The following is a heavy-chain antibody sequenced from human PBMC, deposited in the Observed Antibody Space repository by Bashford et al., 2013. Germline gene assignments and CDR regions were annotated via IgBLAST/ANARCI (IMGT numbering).Heavy chain of an antibody. V-gene: IGHV4-30-4*01. CDR2: IYYSGST. J-gene: IGHJ3*02. Sequence: WIRQPPGKGLEWIGYIYYSGSTYYNPSLKSRVTISVDTSKNQFSLKLSSVTAADTAVYYCAREREDSGYEGFAFDIWGQGTMVTVSS. CDR3: AREREDSGYEGFAFDI. D-gene: IGHD5-12*01.